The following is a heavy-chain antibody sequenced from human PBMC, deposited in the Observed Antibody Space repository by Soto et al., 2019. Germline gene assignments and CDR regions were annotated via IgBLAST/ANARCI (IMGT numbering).Heavy chain of an antibody. V-gene: IGHV1-18*04. Sequence: ASVKVSCKASGYTFTSYGISWVRQAPGQGLEWMGWISAYNGNTNYAQKLQGRVTMTTDTSTSTAYMELRSLRSDDTAVYYCARVRGTMVRGGGYYYGMDVWGQGTTVTVSS. J-gene: IGHJ6*02. CDR2: ISAYNGNT. CDR3: ARVRGTMVRGGGYYYGMDV. CDR1: GYTFTSYG. D-gene: IGHD3-10*01.